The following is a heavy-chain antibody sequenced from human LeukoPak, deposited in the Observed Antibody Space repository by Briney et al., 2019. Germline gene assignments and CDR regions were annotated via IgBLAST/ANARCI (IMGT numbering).Heavy chain of an antibody. CDR1: GGSISSGGYS. D-gene: IGHD2-15*01. V-gene: IGHV4-30-2*01. CDR3: ARGYCSGGSCRGGAFNI. CDR2: IYHSGST. J-gene: IGHJ3*02. Sequence: PSETLSLTCAVSGGSISSGGYSWRWIRQPPGKGLESIGYIYHSGSTYYNPSLKSRVTISVDRSKNQFSLKLSSVTAADTAVYYCARGYCSGGSCRGGAFNIWGQGTMVTVSS.